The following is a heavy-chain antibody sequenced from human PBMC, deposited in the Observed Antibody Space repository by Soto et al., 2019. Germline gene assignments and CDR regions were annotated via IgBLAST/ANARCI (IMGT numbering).Heavy chain of an antibody. V-gene: IGHV4-34*01. D-gene: IGHD4-4*01. Sequence: KTSETLSLTCAVYGGSFSGYYWSWIRQPPGKGLEWIGEINHSGSTNYNPSLKSRVTISVDTSKNTLYLQMNSLRAEDTAVYYCANSDWFDPWGQGTLVTVSS. CDR1: GGSFSGYY. J-gene: IGHJ5*02. CDR2: INHSGST. CDR3: ANSDWFDP.